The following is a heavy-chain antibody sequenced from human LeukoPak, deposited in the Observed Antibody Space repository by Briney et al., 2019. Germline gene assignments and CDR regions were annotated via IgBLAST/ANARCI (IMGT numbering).Heavy chain of an antibody. J-gene: IGHJ6*03. CDR1: GFTLSSYW. CDR3: ARDPYSGNYGNTYYYYMDV. V-gene: IGHV3-7*01. Sequence: PGGSLRLSCAASGFTLSSYWMSWVRQAPGKGLEWVANIKQDGSEKYYVDSVKGRFTISRDNAKNSLYLQMNSLTAEGTAVYYCARDPYSGNYGNTYYYYMDVWGKGTTVTISS. CDR2: IKQDGSEK. D-gene: IGHD1-26*01.